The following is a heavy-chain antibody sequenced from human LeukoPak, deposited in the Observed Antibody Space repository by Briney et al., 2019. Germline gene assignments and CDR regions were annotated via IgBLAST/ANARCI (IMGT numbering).Heavy chain of an antibody. Sequence: PGGSLRLSCAASGFTFSSYSMIWVRQAPGKGLEWVAFISGSSTYIYYADSVKGRFTISRDSAKNSLYLQMNSLRADDTSVYYCARRLYSGSPTGMDVWGQGTTVTVSS. CDR1: GFTFSSYS. J-gene: IGHJ6*02. D-gene: IGHD6-13*01. V-gene: IGHV3-21*01. CDR3: ARRLYSGSPTGMDV. CDR2: ISGSSTYI.